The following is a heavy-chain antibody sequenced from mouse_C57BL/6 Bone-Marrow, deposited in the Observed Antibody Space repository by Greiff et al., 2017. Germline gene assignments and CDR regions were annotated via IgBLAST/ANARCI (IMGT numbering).Heavy chain of an antibody. V-gene: IGHV5-2*01. Sequence: EVHLVESGGGLVQPGESLKLSCESNEYEFPSHDMSWVRKTPEKRLELVAAIDSDGGSTYYPDTMERRFILSRDNTKRTLYLQMSSLRSEDTAMYYCARHIKDYAMDYWGQGTSVTVSS. CDR3: ARHIKDYAMDY. D-gene: IGHD1-1*01. J-gene: IGHJ4*01. CDR1: EYEFPSHD. CDR2: IDSDGGST.